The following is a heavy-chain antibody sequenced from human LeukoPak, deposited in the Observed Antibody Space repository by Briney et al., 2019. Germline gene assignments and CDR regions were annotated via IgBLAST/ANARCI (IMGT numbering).Heavy chain of an antibody. CDR2: IKSKTDGGTT. V-gene: IGHV3-15*01. J-gene: IGHJ3*02. Sequence: GGSLRLSCAASGFTFSNAWMSWVRQAPGKGLEWVGRIKSKTDGGTTDYAAPVKGRFTISRDDSKNTLYLQMNSLKTEDTAVYYCTTDMVLGVSYAFDIWGQGTMVTVSS. D-gene: IGHD3-10*01. CDR3: TTDMVLGVSYAFDI. CDR1: GFTFSNAW.